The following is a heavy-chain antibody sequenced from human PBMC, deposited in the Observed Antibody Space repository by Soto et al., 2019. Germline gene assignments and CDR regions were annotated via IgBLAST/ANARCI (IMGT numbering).Heavy chain of an antibody. CDR2: IYYSGST. CDR1: GGSISSSSYY. Sequence: SETLSLSCTVSGGSISSSSYYWGWIRQPPGKGLEWIGSIYYSGSTYYNPSLKSRVTISVDTSKNQFSLKLSSVTAADTAVYYCAGSTSWFDPWGQGTLVTVSS. CDR3: AGSTSWFDP. V-gene: IGHV4-39*01. D-gene: IGHD6-13*01. J-gene: IGHJ5*02.